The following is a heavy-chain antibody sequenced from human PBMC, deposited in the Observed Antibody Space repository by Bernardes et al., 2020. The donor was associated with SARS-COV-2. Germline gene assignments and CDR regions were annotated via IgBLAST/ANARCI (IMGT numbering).Heavy chain of an antibody. CDR2: IYPGGLT. Sequence: GGSLRLSCAASGFTVSSYYMSWVRQAPGKGLAWISVIYPGGLTYYADSVRGRFTISRDNSKNTLYLQMNSLRAEDTAIYYCARDLATLGSGMDVWGQGTTVTVSS. CDR3: ARDLATLGSGMDV. CDR1: GFTVSSYY. J-gene: IGHJ6*02. V-gene: IGHV3-53*01. D-gene: IGHD5-12*01.